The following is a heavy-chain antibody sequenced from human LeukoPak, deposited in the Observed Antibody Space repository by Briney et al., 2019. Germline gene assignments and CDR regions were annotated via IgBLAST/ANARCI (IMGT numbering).Heavy chain of an antibody. Sequence: SETLSLTCTVSGGSISSSSYYWGWIRQPPGKGPEWIGSIYYSGSTYYNPSLKSRVTISVDTSKNQFSLKLSSVTAADTAVYYCARRIVGATPFDYWGQGTLVTVSS. CDR3: ARRIVGATPFDY. D-gene: IGHD1-26*01. CDR1: GGSISSSSYY. CDR2: IYYSGST. J-gene: IGHJ4*02. V-gene: IGHV4-39*07.